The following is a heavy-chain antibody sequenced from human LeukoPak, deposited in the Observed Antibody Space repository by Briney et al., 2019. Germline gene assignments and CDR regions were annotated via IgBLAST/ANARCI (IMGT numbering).Heavy chain of an antibody. CDR2: ISAYNGNT. CDR1: GYTFXXYG. J-gene: IGHJ5*02. D-gene: IGHD3-3*01. V-gene: IGHV1-18*01. Sequence: GYTFXXYGIXXVRQAPGQGLEWMGWISAYNGNTNYAQKLQGRVTMTTDTSTSTAYMELRSLRSDDTAVYYCARGDDFWSFDPWGQGTLVTVSS. CDR3: ARGDDFWSFDP.